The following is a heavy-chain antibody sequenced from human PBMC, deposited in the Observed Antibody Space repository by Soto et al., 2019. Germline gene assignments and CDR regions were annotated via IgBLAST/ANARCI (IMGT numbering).Heavy chain of an antibody. Sequence: QVQLVESGGGVVQPGRSLRLSCAASGFTFSNYAMHWVRQAPGKGLGWVALISYDGSIKYYADSVKGRFTISRDNSKNTLYLQMNSLRAEDTAVYYCAKDYYSTSSPHFDYWGQGTLVTVSS. CDR1: GFTFSNYA. J-gene: IGHJ4*02. CDR3: AKDYYSTSSPHFDY. V-gene: IGHV3-30*18. CDR2: ISYDGSIK. D-gene: IGHD6-6*01.